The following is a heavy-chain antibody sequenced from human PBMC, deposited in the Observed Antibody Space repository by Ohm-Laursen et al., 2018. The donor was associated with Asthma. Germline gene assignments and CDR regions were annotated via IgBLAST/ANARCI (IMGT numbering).Heavy chain of an antibody. Sequence: SLRLSCSASGFTFSSYGMHWVRQAPGKGLEWVAVISYDGSNKYYADSVKGRFTISRDNSKNTLYLQMNSLRAEDTAVYYCARDSFHLPPAYGGRFDYWGQGTLVTVSS. J-gene: IGHJ4*02. D-gene: IGHD2-8*01. CDR3: ARDSFHLPPAYGGRFDY. V-gene: IGHV3-30*03. CDR1: GFTFSSYG. CDR2: ISYDGSNK.